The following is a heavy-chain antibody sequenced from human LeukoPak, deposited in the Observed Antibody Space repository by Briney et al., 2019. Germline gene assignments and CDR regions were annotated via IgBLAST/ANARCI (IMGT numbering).Heavy chain of an antibody. J-gene: IGHJ4*02. CDR2: IDTTGSS. CDR3: AREPGDY. V-gene: IGHV4-4*07. Sequence: PSETLSLTCTVSGASISNYFWSWIRQPAGRGLEWIGRIDTTGSSNSNPSLKSRITMSVDTSKNQLSLNLSSVTAADTAVYHCAREPGDYWGQGTLVTVSS. CDR1: GASISNYF.